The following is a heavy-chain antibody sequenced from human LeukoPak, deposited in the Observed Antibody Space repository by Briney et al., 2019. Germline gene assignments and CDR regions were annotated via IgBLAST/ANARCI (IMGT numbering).Heavy chain of an antibody. CDR3: ARDFTMVRGVNWFDP. D-gene: IGHD3-10*01. CDR1: GFTFSSYE. Sequence: GGSLRLSCAASGFTFSSYEMNWVCQAPGKGLEWVSYISSSGSTIYYADSVKGRFTISRDNAKNSLYLQMNSLRAEDTAVYYCARDFTMVRGVNWFDPWGQGTLVTVSS. CDR2: ISSSGSTI. J-gene: IGHJ5*02. V-gene: IGHV3-48*03.